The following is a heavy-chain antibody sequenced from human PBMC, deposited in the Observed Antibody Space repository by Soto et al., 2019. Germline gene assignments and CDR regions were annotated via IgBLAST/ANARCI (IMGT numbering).Heavy chain of an antibody. J-gene: IGHJ4*01. D-gene: IGHD6-6*01. Sequence: GGSLRLSCAASGFTFSDYVMSWVRQAPGKGLEWVSAISSSGGATYYADSVKGRFTISRDHSKNTLFLQMSSLRAEDTAFYYCAKGSASTRPYYFDYWGQGTLLTVSS. CDR3: AKGSASTRPYYFDY. CDR1: GFTFSDYV. V-gene: IGHV3-23*01. CDR2: ISSSGGAT.